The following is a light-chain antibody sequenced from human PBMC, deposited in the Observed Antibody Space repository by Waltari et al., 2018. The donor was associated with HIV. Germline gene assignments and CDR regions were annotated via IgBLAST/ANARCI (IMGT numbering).Light chain of an antibody. CDR1: AFPDQF. J-gene: IGLJ3*02. V-gene: IGLV3-25*03. CDR3: QSADLSGTYWV. Sequence: SYDVTQPSSVSVSPGPTARITCSGYAFPDQFVYWYQQKPGQAPVLVIYQDTQRPSGIPERFYGSSSGTVATLTIRGVRTEDEADYHCQSADLSGTYWVFGGGTKLTVL. CDR2: QDT.